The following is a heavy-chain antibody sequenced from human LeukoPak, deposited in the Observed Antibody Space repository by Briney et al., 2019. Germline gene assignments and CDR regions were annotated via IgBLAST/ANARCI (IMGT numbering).Heavy chain of an antibody. V-gene: IGHV3-30-3*01. J-gene: IGHJ6*02. D-gene: IGHD6-19*01. CDR2: ISYDGSNY. Sequence: PGGSLRLSCAASGFTFSSYAMHWVRQAPGKGLEWVAVISYDGSNYFYADSVKGRFTISRDNSKNTLYLQMNSLRAEDTAVYYCARVDSSGWLIYGLDVWGQGTAVTVSS. CDR1: GFTFSSYA. CDR3: ARVDSSGWLIYGLDV.